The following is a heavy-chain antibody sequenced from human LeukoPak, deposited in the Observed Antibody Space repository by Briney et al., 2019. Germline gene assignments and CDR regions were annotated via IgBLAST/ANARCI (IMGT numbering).Heavy chain of an antibody. V-gene: IGHV3-33*01. CDR2: IWSDGSNR. J-gene: IGHJ4*02. CDR3: AREGAAGTADFEY. CDR1: GFTFSSYG. D-gene: IGHD6-13*01. Sequence: GRSLRLSCAASGFTFSSYGMHWVRQAPGKGLEWVAVIWSDGSNRYYADSVKGRFTISRDNSKNTLYLQMNSLRAEDTAVYYCAREGAAGTADFEYWGQGTLVTVSS.